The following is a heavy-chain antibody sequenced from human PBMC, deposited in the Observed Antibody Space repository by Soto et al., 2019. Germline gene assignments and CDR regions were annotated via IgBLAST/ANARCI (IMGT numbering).Heavy chain of an antibody. J-gene: IGHJ5*02. CDR3: ARFYGDYVNWFDP. D-gene: IGHD4-17*01. Sequence: PSETLSLTCTVSGGSISSGGYYWSWIRQHPGKGLEWIGYIYYSGSTYYNPSLKSRVTISIDRSKNQFSLKLNSVTAADTAVYYCARFYGDYVNWFDPWGQGTLVTVSS. CDR2: IYYSGST. V-gene: IGHV4-31*03. CDR1: GGSISSGGYY.